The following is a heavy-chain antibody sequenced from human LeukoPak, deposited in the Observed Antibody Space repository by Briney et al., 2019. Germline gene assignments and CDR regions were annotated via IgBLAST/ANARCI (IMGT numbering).Heavy chain of an antibody. D-gene: IGHD7-27*01. V-gene: IGHV3-9*01. CDR3: AKDGNWVYYYGMDV. J-gene: IGHJ6*02. CDR2: ISWNSGSI. Sequence: HPGRSLRLSCAASGFTFDDYAMHWVRQAPGKGLEWVSGISWNSGSIGYADSVKGRFTISRDNSKNTLYLQMNSLRAEDTAVYYCAKDGNWVYYYGMDVWGQGTTVTVSS. CDR1: GFTFDDYA.